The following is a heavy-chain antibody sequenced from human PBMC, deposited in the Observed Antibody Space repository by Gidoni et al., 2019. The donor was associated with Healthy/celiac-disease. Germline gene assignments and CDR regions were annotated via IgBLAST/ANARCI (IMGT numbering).Heavy chain of an antibody. Sequence: QVQLVQSGAEVKKPGASVKVSCKASGYTFTSYDIHWVRQATGQGLEWMGWMNPNSGNTGYAQKFQGRVTMTRNTSISTAYMELSSLRSEDTAVYYCARGLTYYYDSSGYDAFDIWGQGTMVTVSS. V-gene: IGHV1-8*02. D-gene: IGHD3-22*01. J-gene: IGHJ3*02. CDR1: GYTFTSYD. CDR3: ARGLTYYYDSSGYDAFDI. CDR2: MNPNSGNT.